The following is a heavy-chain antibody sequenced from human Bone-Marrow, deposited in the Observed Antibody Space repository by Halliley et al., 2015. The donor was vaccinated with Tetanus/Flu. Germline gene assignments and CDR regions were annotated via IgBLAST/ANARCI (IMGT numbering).Heavy chain of an antibody. CDR2: IGSRSDYF. J-gene: IGHJ4*02. Sequence: LEWVSSIGSRSDYFFYADSVKGRFTISRDNAKNSLLLQMNSLRVEDTAIYYCAREGGQEAAPGYWGQGTLVTVSS. D-gene: IGHD6-13*01. V-gene: IGHV3-21*01. CDR3: AREGGQEAAPGY.